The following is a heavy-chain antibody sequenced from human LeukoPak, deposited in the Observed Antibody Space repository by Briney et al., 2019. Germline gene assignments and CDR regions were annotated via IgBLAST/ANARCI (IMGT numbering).Heavy chain of an antibody. D-gene: IGHD6-6*01. CDR1: GFTVSSNY. J-gene: IGHJ6*03. CDR3: AKSYSSSGYYYYMDV. V-gene: IGHV3-53*01. Sequence: PGGSLRLSCAASGFTVSSNYMSWVRQAPGKGLEWVSVIYSGGSTYYADSVKGRFTISRDNSKNTLYLQMNSLRAEDTAVYYCAKSYSSSGYYYYMDVWGKGTTVTVSS. CDR2: IYSGGST.